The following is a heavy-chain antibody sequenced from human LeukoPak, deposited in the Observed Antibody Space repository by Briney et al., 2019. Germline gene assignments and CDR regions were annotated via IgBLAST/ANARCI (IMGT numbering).Heavy chain of an antibody. CDR2: IYPGDSDT. D-gene: IGHD6-13*01. CDR1: GYSFTSYW. V-gene: IGHV5-51*01. CDR3: AGRGAAAAQNWFDP. Sequence: GASLKFSCKGSGYSFTSYWIGWVRQPPGKGLEWMGIIYPGDSDTRSRPSFQGQVTRSANKSLSPAYLQWSGLKASDTAIYSLAGRGAAAAQNWFDPWGQGTLVTVSS. J-gene: IGHJ5*02.